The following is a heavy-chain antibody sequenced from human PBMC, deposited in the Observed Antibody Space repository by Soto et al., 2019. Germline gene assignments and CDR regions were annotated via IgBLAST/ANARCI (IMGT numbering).Heavy chain of an antibody. V-gene: IGHV1-2*06. CDR1: GYTFIGYY. CDR2: INPRSGDT. J-gene: IGHJ5*02. CDR3: GRDGVGATPLGWFDP. Sequence: QVQLVQSGAEVKKPGASVKVSCKASGYTFIGYYIHWVRQAPGQGLEWMGRINPRSGDTTYAQKFQGRLTMTRETYISTAYMELSSLRSDDTAVYYCGRDGVGATPLGWFDPWGQGSLVTVSS. D-gene: IGHD1-26*01.